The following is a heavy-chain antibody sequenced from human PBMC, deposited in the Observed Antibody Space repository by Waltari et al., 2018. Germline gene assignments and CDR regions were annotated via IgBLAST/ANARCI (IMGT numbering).Heavy chain of an antibody. CDR3: ARAGDSSGYDNWYFDL. CDR2: ISYDGSNK. CDR1: GFTFSSYA. D-gene: IGHD3-22*01. Sequence: QVQLVESGGGVVQPGRSLRLSCAASGFTFSSYAMHWVIPAPGKGLEWVAVISYDGSNKYYADSVKGRFTISRDNSKNTLYLQMNSLRAEDTAVYYCARAGDSSGYDNWYFDLWGRGTLVTVSS. J-gene: IGHJ2*01. V-gene: IGHV3-30-3*01.